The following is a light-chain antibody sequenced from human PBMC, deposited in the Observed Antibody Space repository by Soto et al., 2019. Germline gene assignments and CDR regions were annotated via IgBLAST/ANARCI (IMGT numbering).Light chain of an antibody. CDR3: QVWDIMTDNYV. CDR2: YDS. V-gene: IGLV3-21*04. J-gene: IGLJ1*01. Sequence: SYELTQSPSVSVAPEKTATITCGGNNIGNKRVHWYRQKPGQAPVLLISYDSDRPSGIPERFSGSNSGNSRVEAGDEADYYCQVWDIMTDNYVFGSGTKLTVL. CDR1: NIGNKR.